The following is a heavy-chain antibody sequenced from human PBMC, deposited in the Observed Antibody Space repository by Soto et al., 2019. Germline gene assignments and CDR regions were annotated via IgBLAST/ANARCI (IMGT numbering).Heavy chain of an antibody. Sequence: ASVKVSCKASGYTFTSYYMHWVRQAPGQGLEWMGIINPSGGSTRYAQKFQGRVTMTRDTSTSTVYMEVRSLRSEDTAVYYCTRDVEGGSGSFEEYWGQGTLVTVSS. CDR3: TRDVEGGSGSFEEY. J-gene: IGHJ4*02. D-gene: IGHD1-26*01. CDR2: INPSGGST. V-gene: IGHV1-46*01. CDR1: GYTFTSYY.